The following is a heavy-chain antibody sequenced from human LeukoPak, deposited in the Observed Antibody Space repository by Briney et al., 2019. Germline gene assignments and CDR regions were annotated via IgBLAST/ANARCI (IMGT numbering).Heavy chain of an antibody. J-gene: IGHJ6*02. CDR2: IWYDGSNK. CDR1: GFTFSSYG. D-gene: IGHD6-19*01. V-gene: IGHV3-33*01. CDR3: AREWLVMAYYYYGMDV. Sequence: PGGSLRLSCAASGFTFSSYGMHWVRQAPGKGLEWVAVIWYDGSNKYYADSVKGRFTISRDNSKSTLYLQMNSLRAEDTAVYYCAREWLVMAYYYYGMDVWGQGTTVTVSS.